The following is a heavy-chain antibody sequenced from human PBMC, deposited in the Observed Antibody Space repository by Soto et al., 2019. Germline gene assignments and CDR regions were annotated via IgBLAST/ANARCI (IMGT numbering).Heavy chain of an antibody. D-gene: IGHD3-3*01. CDR3: ARDGDLRSDFWSGPLGGGWFDP. Sequence: QVQLVQSGAEVRKPGSSVKVSCKASGGTFSNSAITWVRQAPGQGLEWVGGIIHIFGSTNYAQKFQGRVTITADESTSTAYMELSSLTSEGTAVYYCARDGDLRSDFWSGPLGGGWFDPWGQGTLVTVSS. V-gene: IGHV1-69*12. J-gene: IGHJ5*02. CDR1: GGTFSNSA. CDR2: IIHIFGST.